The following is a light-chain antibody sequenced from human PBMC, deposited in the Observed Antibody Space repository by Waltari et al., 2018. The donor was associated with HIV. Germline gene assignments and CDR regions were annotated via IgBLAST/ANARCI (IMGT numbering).Light chain of an antibody. CDR1: SRDVGGYRY. J-gene: IGLJ2*01. Sequence: QSALTQPASVSGSPGQSITISCSGTSRDVGGYRYVSWYQQHPGKAPNPVIFDVSNRPSGVSNCFSASRSGNTASLTISGLQTEDEGDYFCSAYARSAAHVIFGGGTKLTVL. V-gene: IGLV2-14*03. CDR2: DVS. CDR3: SAYARSAAHVI.